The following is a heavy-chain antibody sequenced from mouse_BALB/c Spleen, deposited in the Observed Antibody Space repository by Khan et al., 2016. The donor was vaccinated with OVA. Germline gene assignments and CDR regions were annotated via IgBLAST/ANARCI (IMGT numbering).Heavy chain of an antibody. Sequence: EVQLQESGPELVKPGASVKISCKASGYSFTGYFMNWVMQSHGKSLEWIGRINPHIGEILYNQKFKDKATLTVDESSSTAHMELRSLASEDSAVYYCARIYRSDFDYWGQGTTLTVSS. CDR1: GYSFTGYF. D-gene: IGHD1-1*01. CDR3: ARIYRSDFDY. CDR2: INPHIGEI. J-gene: IGHJ2*01. V-gene: IGHV1-20*02.